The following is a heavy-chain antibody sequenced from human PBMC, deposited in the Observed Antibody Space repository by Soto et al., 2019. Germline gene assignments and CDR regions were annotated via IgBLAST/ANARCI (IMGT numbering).Heavy chain of an antibody. Sequence: PSETLSLTCPVSSGSISVTNVFWGWVRQPPGKGLEWIGNVDYSGTAYFSPSLATRVTFHVDTSKNQFSLTLYSVTAADTAVYYCARITGRHLDYWGQGSLVTVSS. CDR1: SGSISVTNVF. D-gene: IGHD1-20*01. CDR2: VDYSGTA. V-gene: IGHV4-39*01. CDR3: ARITGRHLDY. J-gene: IGHJ4*02.